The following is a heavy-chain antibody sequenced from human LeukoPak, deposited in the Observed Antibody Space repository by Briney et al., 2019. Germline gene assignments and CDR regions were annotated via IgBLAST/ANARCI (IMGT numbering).Heavy chain of an antibody. V-gene: IGHV3-74*01. J-gene: IGHJ5*02. Sequence: GSLRLSCAASGFTFSSYWLHWVRPAPGKGLVWVSRINSDGSSTSYADSVKGRFTISRDNAKYTLYLQMNSLRAEDTAVYYCAREFCSSTSCYSGFDPWGQGTLVTVSS. D-gene: IGHD2-2*01. CDR2: INSDGSST. CDR3: AREFCSSTSCYSGFDP. CDR1: GFTFSSYW.